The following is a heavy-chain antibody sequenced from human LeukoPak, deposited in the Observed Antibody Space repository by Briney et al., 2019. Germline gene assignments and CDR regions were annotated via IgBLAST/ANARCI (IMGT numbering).Heavy chain of an antibody. Sequence: ETLSLTCTVSGGYINGHYWTWIRQSTGKGLEWIGRLHTNEETIYNPSFKSRVTMSRDTSTNQFSLKLTSVTAADTAVYYCTRESVAVGTRYFDYWGQGILVTVSS. CDR2: LHTNEET. V-gene: IGHV4-4*07. CDR1: GGYINGHY. D-gene: IGHD4-23*01. CDR3: TRESVAVGTRYFDY. J-gene: IGHJ4*02.